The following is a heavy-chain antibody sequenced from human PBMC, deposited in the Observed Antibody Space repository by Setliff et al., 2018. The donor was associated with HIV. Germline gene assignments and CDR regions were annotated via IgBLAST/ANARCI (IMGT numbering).Heavy chain of an antibody. Sequence: SVKVSCKASGGTFSSYAISWVRQAPGQGLEWMGGIIPIFGTANYAQKFQGRVTITADKSTSTAYMELSSLRSEDTAVYYCATGSFSRDSSGYDAFDIRGQGTMVTVSS. CDR3: ATGSFSRDSSGYDAFDI. J-gene: IGHJ3*02. CDR1: GGTFSSYA. CDR2: IIPIFGTA. V-gene: IGHV1-69*06. D-gene: IGHD3-22*01.